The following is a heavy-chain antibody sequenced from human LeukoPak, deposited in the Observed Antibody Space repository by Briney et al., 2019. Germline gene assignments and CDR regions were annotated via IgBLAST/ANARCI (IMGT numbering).Heavy chain of an antibody. D-gene: IGHD4/OR15-4a*01. CDR3: AKGNQASVGGASRFWDY. V-gene: IGHV3-74*01. CDR2: INSDGSWT. Sequence: GGSLRLSCAASGNYWMHWDRQAPGKGLVWVSHINSDGSWTSYADSVKGRFTISKVNAKNTLYLQMNSLRAEDTAVYYCAKGNQASVGGASRFWDYWGQGTLVTVSS. J-gene: IGHJ4*02. CDR1: GNYW.